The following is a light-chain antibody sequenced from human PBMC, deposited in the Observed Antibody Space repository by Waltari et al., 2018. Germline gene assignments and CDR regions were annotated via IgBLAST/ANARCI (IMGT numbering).Light chain of an antibody. CDR3: QQCDNLPLT. V-gene: IGKV1-33*01. J-gene: IGKJ4*01. CDR1: QDISNY. CDR2: DAS. Sequence: DIQMTQSPSSLSASVGDRVTITCQASQDISNYLNWYQQKPGKAPKLLIYDASNLETGVPSRLRGSGSGTDFTLPISSLQPEDIATYYCQQCDNLPLTFGGGTKVEIK.